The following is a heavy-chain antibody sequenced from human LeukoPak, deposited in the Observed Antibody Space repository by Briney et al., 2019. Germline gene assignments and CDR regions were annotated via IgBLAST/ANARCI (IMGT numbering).Heavy chain of an antibody. V-gene: IGHV4-39*01. J-gene: IGHJ4*02. CDR2: IYYSGST. CDR3: ARHSITMVQGVPFDY. Sequence: SETLSLTSTVSGGSISSSSDYWGWIRQPAGKGLEWIRSIYYSGSTYYNPSLKSRVTISVDTSKNQFSLKLSSVTAADTAVYYCARHSITMVQGVPFDYWGQGSLVTVSS. D-gene: IGHD3-10*01. CDR1: GGSISSSSDY.